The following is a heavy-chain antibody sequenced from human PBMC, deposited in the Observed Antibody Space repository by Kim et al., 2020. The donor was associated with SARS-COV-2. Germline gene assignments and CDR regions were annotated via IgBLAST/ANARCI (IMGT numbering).Heavy chain of an antibody. CDR3: ARGGGVYSVEY. Sequence: SGKGRFSISRDNSKNAVYLQVNSRRAEDTAVYYCARGGGVYSVEYWGQGTLVTVSS. D-gene: IGHD3-16*01. V-gene: IGHV3-30*01. J-gene: IGHJ4*02.